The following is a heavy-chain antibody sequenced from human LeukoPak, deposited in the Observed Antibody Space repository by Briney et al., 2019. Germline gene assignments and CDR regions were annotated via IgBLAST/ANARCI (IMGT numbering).Heavy chain of an antibody. D-gene: IGHD2-15*01. J-gene: IGHJ6*02. Sequence: ASVKVSCKASGYTFTCYYMHWVRQAPGQGREWMGWINPNSGGTNYAQKFQGRVTMTRDTSISTAYMELSRLRSDDTAVYYCARDPYCSGGSCYPAAYYYYGMDVWGQGTTVTVSS. CDR1: GYTFTCYY. CDR2: INPNSGGT. V-gene: IGHV1-2*02. CDR3: ARDPYCSGGSCYPAAYYYYGMDV.